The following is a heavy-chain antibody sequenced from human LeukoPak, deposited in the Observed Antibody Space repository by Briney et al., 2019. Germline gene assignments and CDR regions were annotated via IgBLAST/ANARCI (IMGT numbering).Heavy chain of an antibody. Sequence: ASVKVSCKASGYTFTSYAMHWVRQAPGQGLEWMGWINAGNGNTKYSQKFQGRVTITRDTSASTAYMELSSLRSEDTAVYYCARAQTRGYSYGLDAFDIWGQGTMVTVSS. CDR2: INAGNGNT. CDR1: GYTFTSYA. J-gene: IGHJ3*02. V-gene: IGHV1-3*01. CDR3: ARAQTRGYSYGLDAFDI. D-gene: IGHD5-18*01.